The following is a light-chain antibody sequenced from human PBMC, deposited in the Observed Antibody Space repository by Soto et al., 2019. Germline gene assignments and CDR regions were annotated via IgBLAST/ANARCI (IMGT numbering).Light chain of an antibody. CDR2: DAS. Sequence: EVVMTQSPATLSVSPGERATLSCMASQSVGSSLAWYQQKPGQPPSLLIYDASTRATGIPARFSGSGSGTEFTLTITSLQSEDFAIYYCQHYNSWSTFGQGTRLEIK. CDR1: QSVGSS. J-gene: IGKJ5*01. CDR3: QHYNSWST. V-gene: IGKV3D-15*01.